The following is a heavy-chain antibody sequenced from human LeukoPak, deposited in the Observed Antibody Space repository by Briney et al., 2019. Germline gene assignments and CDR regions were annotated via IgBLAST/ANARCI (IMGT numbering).Heavy chain of an antibody. CDR3: ARRVGRWFGERAYYYNYMDV. V-gene: IGHV4-39*07. D-gene: IGHD3-10*01. Sequence: PSETLSLTCTVSGGSISSSSYYWSWIRQPPGKGLEWIGEVNHSGSTKYSPSLKSRVTISVDTSKNQFSLKLSSVTAADTAVYYRARRVGRWFGERAYYYNYMDVWGKGTTVTISS. CDR2: VNHSGST. J-gene: IGHJ6*03. CDR1: GGSISSSSYY.